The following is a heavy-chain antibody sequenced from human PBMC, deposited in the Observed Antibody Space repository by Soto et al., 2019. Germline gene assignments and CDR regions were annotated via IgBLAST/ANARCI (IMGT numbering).Heavy chain of an antibody. CDR2: ISGTGRVT. J-gene: IGHJ1*01. CDR3: AKDVHDDIVTGIEYFDH. D-gene: IGHD3-9*01. CDR1: GFTFSSYA. Sequence: EVQLLESGGGLVQPGGSLKISCAVSGFTFSSYAMSWVRQAAVKGLEWVSGISGTGRVTNYAESVKGRFTISRDNPKNTLYLEMKSLRAEDTAVYYCAKDVHDDIVTGIEYFDHWGQGTLVTVSS. V-gene: IGHV3-23*01.